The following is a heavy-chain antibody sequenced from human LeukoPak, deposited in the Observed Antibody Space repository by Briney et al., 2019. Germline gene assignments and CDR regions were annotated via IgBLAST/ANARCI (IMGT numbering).Heavy chain of an antibody. CDR1: GFTVSSSY. Sequence: PGGSLRLXCAASGFTVSSSYMIWVRQAPGKGLEWVSIIYGGGSTYYADSVKGRFIISRDNSKNTLYLQMNSLRAEDTAVYYCGRPLYGDEIDYWGQGTLVTVYS. J-gene: IGHJ4*02. CDR3: GRPLYGDEIDY. V-gene: IGHV3-66*02. CDR2: IYGGGST. D-gene: IGHD4-17*01.